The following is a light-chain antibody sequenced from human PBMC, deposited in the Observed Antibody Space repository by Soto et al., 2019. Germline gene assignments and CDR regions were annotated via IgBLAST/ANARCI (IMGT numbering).Light chain of an antibody. CDR3: QSYDSSLPGWV. Sequence: QSALTQPPSVSGSPGQRGGVSCTWSSSKIETNYDVHWYHHLPGTAPKLLIYGTNNRPSGVPDRFSGSRSGTSASLAITGLQAEDEGDYYCQSYDSSLPGWVFGGGTKVTVL. CDR1: SSKIETNYD. CDR2: GTN. V-gene: IGLV1-40*01. J-gene: IGLJ3*02.